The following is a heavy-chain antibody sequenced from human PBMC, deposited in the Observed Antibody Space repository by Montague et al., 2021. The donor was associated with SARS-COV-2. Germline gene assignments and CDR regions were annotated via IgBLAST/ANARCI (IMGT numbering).Heavy chain of an antibody. CDR2: VYHSGNT. Sequence: SETLSLTCTVSGGSISTYWWSWVRQSPGKGLEWIGHVYHSGNTNYNPSLRSRVTISVDTSKNQFSLKLNSVAAADTAIYYCAIDTFYYDSESFDDWFGPWGQGTLVTVSS. J-gene: IGHJ5*02. CDR1: GGSISTYW. CDR3: AIDTFYYDSESFDDWFGP. V-gene: IGHV4-59*01. D-gene: IGHD3-10*01.